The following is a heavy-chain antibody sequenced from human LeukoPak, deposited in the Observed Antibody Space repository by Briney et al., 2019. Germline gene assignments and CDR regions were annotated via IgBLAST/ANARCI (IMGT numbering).Heavy chain of an antibody. Sequence: SETLSLTCTLSGRLLSIGGYYWSWIRQHPGKGLEWIGYIYYSHITYYNPSLKSRVNISVDTSKIQFALKLSSVTIADTAVYYCARSIVVVPAAIPSGWGNWFDPWGQRNLVTVSS. D-gene: IGHD2-2*02. CDR2: IYYSHIT. CDR1: GRLLSIGGYY. V-gene: IGHV4-31*03. CDR3: ARSIVVVPAAIPSGWGNWFDP. J-gene: IGHJ5*02.